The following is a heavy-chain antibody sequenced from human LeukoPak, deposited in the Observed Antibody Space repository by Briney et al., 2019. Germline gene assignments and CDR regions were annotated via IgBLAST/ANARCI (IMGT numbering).Heavy chain of an antibody. CDR3: ARALNGFDI. CDR2: IYSGGSI. J-gene: IGHJ3*02. CDR1: GLIVSSNY. V-gene: IGHV3-53*01. Sequence: GGSLRLSCAASGLIVSSNYMTWVRQAPGKGLEWVSVIYSGGSIYYADSVKGRFTISRDNSRITLYLQMNSLRAEDTAVYYCARALNGFDIWGPGTLVTVSS.